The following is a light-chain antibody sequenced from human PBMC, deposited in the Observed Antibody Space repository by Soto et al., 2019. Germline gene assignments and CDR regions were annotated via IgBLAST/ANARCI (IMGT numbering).Light chain of an antibody. CDR2: AAS. CDR1: HDIGTY. CDR3: QQFKTYPIT. V-gene: IGKV1-16*01. J-gene: IGKJ5*01. Sequence: DIQMTQSPSSLSASVGDRVTITCRASHDIGTYLAWFQQKPGKAPKSLIYAASSLRSGVPSRFSGSGSGTDFTLTISNLQPEDFVTYYCQQFKTYPITFGQGTRLEIE.